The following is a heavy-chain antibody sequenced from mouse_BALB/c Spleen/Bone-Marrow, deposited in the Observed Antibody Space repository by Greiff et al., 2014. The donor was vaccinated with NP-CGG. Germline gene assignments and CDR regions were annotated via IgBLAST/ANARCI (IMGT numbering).Heavy chain of an antibody. Sequence: VHLVESEPGLVQPSQSLSITCTVSGFSLTSFGIHWVRQSPGKGLEWLGVIWSGGSTDYNAAFISRLSISKDNSKSQVFFKMNSLQANDTAIYYCTRNWDDYAMDYWGQGTSVTVSS. V-gene: IGHV2-2*02. J-gene: IGHJ4*01. CDR2: IWSGGST. CDR3: TRNWDDYAMDY. D-gene: IGHD4-1*01. CDR1: GFSLTSFG.